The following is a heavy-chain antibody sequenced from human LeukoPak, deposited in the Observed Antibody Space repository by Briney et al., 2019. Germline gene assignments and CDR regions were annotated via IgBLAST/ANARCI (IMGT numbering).Heavy chain of an antibody. CDR3: ARELLGGDNTEPGY. CDR1: SYSISSGYY. D-gene: IGHD1-14*01. CDR2: IYHSGST. V-gene: IGHV4-38-2*02. Sequence: SETLSLTCAVSSYSISSGYYWGWIRQPPGKGLEWIGSIYHSGSTYYNPSLKSRVTISVDTSKNQFSLKLSSVTAADTAVYYCARELLGGDNTEPGYWGQGTLVTVSS. J-gene: IGHJ4*02.